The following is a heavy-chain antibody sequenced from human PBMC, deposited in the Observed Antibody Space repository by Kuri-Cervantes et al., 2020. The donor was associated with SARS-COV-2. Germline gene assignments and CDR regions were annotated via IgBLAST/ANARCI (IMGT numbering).Heavy chain of an antibody. CDR3: ARDGAGSNYGFDY. V-gene: IGHV3-48*03. J-gene: IGHJ4*02. D-gene: IGHD5-18*01. CDR2: ISSRGSIV. CDR1: GFTFGDYE. Sequence: GGSLRLSCTASGFTFGDYEMNWVRQAPGKGLEWVSYISSRGSIVYYADSVKGRFTISRDNAQNSLHLQMNSLRAEDTAVYYCARDGAGSNYGFDYWGQGTLVTVSS.